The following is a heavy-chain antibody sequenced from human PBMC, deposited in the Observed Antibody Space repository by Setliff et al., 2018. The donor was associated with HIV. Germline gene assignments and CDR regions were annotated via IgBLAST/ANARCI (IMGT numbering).Heavy chain of an antibody. D-gene: IGHD1-26*01. CDR2: IRYDGSNK. CDR1: GFTFSSYG. CDR3: ARDRGLRGMLLSSKELGFYCMDV. Sequence: PGGSLRLSCAASGFTFSSYGMHWVRQATGKGLEWVAFIRYDGSNKYYADSVKGRFTISRDNSTSTAYMELSSLRAEDTAVYYCARDRGLRGMLLSSKELGFYCMDVWGKGTTVT. V-gene: IGHV3-30*02. J-gene: IGHJ6*03.